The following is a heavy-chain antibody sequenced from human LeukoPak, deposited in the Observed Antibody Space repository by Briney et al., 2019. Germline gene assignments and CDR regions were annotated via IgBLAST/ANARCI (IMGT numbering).Heavy chain of an antibody. CDR2: ISGSGGST. CDR3: ARAAGHYYFDY. D-gene: IGHD6-13*01. J-gene: IGHJ4*02. Sequence: GGSLRLSCAASGFTFSSYAMSWVRQAPGKGLEWDSAISGSGGSTYYADSVKGRFTISRDNAKNSLYLQMNSLRAEDTAVYYCARAAGHYYFDYWGQGTLVTVSS. CDR1: GFTFSSYA. V-gene: IGHV3-23*01.